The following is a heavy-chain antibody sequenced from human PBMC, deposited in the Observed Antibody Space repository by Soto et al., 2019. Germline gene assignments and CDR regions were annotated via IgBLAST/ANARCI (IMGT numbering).Heavy chain of an antibody. CDR3: ARSGDILTGFDYYYYYYGMDV. V-gene: IGHV5-10-1*01. CDR2: IDPSDSYT. CDR1: GYSFPSYW. J-gene: IGHJ6*02. Sequence: PGESLKISWKGSGYSFPSYWISWVRQMPGKGLEWMGRIDPSDSYTNYSPSFQGHVTISAEKSISTAYLQWSSLKAPDTAMYYCARSGDILTGFDYYYYYYGMDVWGQGTTVTVSS. D-gene: IGHD3-9*01.